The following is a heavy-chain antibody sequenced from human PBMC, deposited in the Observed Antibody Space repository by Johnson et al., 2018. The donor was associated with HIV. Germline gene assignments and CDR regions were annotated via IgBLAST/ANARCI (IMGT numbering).Heavy chain of an antibody. D-gene: IGHD3-22*01. V-gene: IGHV3-66*01. CDR1: AFTVSDNY. CDR2: IYTGGST. Sequence: VQLVESGGGVVRPGRSLRLSCAASAFTVSDNYLSWVRQAPGKRLEWVSVIYTGGSTYYADSVKGRFTISRDNSKNTLYLQMNSLRAEDTAAYYCAKADDLEDTSGYLSAFDIWGQGTVVTVSS. CDR3: AKADDLEDTSGYLSAFDI. J-gene: IGHJ3*02.